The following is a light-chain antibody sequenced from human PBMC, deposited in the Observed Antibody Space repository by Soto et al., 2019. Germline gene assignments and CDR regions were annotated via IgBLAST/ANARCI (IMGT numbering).Light chain of an antibody. Sequence: DIQMTQSPSSLSASVGDRVTITCRASQSISSYVKWYQQKPGKAPKLLIYATSSLQSGVPSRFSGSGSGTAFTLIISSLQPEDFAPSYCQQNYSNPTWTLGQGTKVEIK. V-gene: IGKV1-39*01. CDR3: QQNYSNPTWT. CDR1: QSISSY. CDR2: ATS. J-gene: IGKJ1*01.